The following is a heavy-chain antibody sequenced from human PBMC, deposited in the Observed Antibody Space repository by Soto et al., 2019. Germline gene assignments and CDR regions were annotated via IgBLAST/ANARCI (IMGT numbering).Heavy chain of an antibody. CDR2: ISGYTGNT. J-gene: IGHJ4*02. D-gene: IGHD6-6*01. CDR3: ARSLSAVTARRGIRDY. CDR1: GYTFTTYG. V-gene: IGHV1-18*04. Sequence: QVQLVQSGAEVKKPGASVRVSCKASGYTFTTYGVIWVRQAPGQGLEWMGWISGYTGNTNYAQNLHGRVTLTTDTSTGTAYMDLRSLRSDDTAVYYCARSLSAVTARRGIRDYWGQGTLVTVSS.